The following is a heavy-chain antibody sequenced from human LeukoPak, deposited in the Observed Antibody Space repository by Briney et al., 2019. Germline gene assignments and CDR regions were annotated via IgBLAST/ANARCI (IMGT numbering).Heavy chain of an antibody. D-gene: IGHD1-26*01. CDR3: AREVPWVWNFDL. CDR1: GGAISSGDYY. V-gene: IGHV4-30-4*01. Sequence: SETLSLTCTVSGGAISSGDYYWSWIRQPPGTGLEWIGYIYYSGSTYYNPSLKSRVTISVDTSKNQFSLKLNSVTAADTAVYYCAREVPWVWNFDLWGRGTLVTVSS. J-gene: IGHJ2*01. CDR2: IYYSGST.